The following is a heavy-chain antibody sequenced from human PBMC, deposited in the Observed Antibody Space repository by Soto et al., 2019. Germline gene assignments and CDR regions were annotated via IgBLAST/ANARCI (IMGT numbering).Heavy chain of an antibody. CDR1: GGSFSGYY. J-gene: IGHJ4*02. CDR2: IDQRGGT. D-gene: IGHD4-17*01. CDR3: ARNDYGDYRPVY. Sequence: QVQLQQWGAGLLKPSEPLSLTCAVYGGSFSGYYWSWIRQPPGTGLEWMGEIDQRGGTTYNPSIKSRVTISIDTSKKQFSLKLRSVTAADTAVYYCARNDYGDYRPVYWGQGTRVTVSS. V-gene: IGHV4-34*01.